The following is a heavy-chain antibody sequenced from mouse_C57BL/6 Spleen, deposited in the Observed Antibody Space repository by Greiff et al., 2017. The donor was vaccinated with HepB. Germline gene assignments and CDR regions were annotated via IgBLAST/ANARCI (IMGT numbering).Heavy chain of an antibody. Sequence: VQLQQSDAELVKPGASVKISCKVSGYTFTDHTIHWMKQRPEQGLEWIGYIYPRDGSTKYNEKFKGKATLTADKSSSTAYMQLNSLTSEDCAVYYCARRTYYNYYEFAYWGQGTLVTVSA. CDR3: ARRTYYNYYEFAY. J-gene: IGHJ3*01. CDR2: IYPRDGST. V-gene: IGHV1-78*01. CDR1: GYTFTDHT. D-gene: IGHD2-12*01.